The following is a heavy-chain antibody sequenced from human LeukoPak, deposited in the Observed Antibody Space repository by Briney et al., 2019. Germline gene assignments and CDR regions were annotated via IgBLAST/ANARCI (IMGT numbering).Heavy chain of an antibody. Sequence: SETLSLTCTVSGGSISSGGYYWSWIRQHPGKGLEWIGYIHYNGNTYYNPSLKSRVTISVDTSKNHFSLKLSSVTAADTAVYYCAREGGPYRPLDYSGQGTLVTVAS. CDR2: IHYNGNT. CDR3: AREGGPYRPLDY. V-gene: IGHV4-31*03. CDR1: GGSISSGGYY. J-gene: IGHJ4*02.